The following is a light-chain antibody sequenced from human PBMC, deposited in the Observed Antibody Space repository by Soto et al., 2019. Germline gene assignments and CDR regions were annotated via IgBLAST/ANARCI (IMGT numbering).Light chain of an antibody. V-gene: IGKV3-11*01. J-gene: IGKJ3*01. CDR1: QSVSSY. CDR2: DAS. Sequence: EIVLTQSPATLSLSPGERATLSCRASQSVSSYLAWYQQKPGQAPRLLIYDASNRATGIPARFSGSGSGTDFTLNISSLEPEDFAVYYCQQRSNWPLTFGPGTKVEIK. CDR3: QQRSNWPLT.